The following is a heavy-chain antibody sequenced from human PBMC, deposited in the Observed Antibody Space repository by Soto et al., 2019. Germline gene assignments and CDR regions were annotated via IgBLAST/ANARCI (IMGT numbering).Heavy chain of an antibody. J-gene: IGHJ6*02. D-gene: IGHD3-22*01. Sequence: GGSLRLSCAASGFTFSSYAMSWVRQAPGKELEWVSAISGSGGSTYYADSVKGRFTISRDNSKNTLYLQMNSLRAEDTAVYYCAKAKGYYDPFHSYYYYYGMAVWGQGTTVTVSS. V-gene: IGHV3-23*01. CDR2: ISGSGGST. CDR3: AKAKGYYDPFHSYYYYYGMAV. CDR1: GFTFSSYA.